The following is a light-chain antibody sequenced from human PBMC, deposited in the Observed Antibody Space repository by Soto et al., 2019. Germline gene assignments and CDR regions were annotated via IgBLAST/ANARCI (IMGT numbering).Light chain of an antibody. CDR2: GAS. Sequence: EIVLTQSPGTLSLSPGERATLSCRASQSVSSNYLAWYQQKPGQAPRLLIYGASSRATGIPDRFSGSGSGTDFTLTISRLEPEDFAVYYCQQYASSSGLTFGGGTQVEIK. J-gene: IGKJ4*01. CDR1: QSVSSNY. CDR3: QQYASSSGLT. V-gene: IGKV3-20*01.